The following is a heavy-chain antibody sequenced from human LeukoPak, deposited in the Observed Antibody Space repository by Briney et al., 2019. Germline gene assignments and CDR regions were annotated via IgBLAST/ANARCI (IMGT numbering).Heavy chain of an antibody. CDR2: ISWNSGSI. CDR1: GFTFDDYA. J-gene: IGHJ4*02. V-gene: IGHV3-9*01. Sequence: AGGSLRLSCAASGFTFDDYAMHWVRQAPGKGLEWVSGISWNSGSIGYADSVKGRFTISRDNAKNSLYLQMNSLRAEDTALYYCAKDMRRSVAGNFDYWGQGTLVTVSS. CDR3: AKDMRRSVAGNFDY. D-gene: IGHD6-19*01.